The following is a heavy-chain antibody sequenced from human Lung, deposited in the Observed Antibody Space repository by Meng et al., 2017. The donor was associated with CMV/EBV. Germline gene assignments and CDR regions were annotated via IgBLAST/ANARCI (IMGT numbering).Heavy chain of an antibody. J-gene: IGHJ4*02. Sequence: QAHPLQVGPEGKKPGASVRVSCKASGYTFGSYGICWVRQAPGQGLEWMGWFVNYVDTYPAPKFQGRVTMTTDTHTNTAFMELRSLTSDDTAVYYCASGTPGRSYCDYWGQGTLVTVSS. CDR2: FVNYVDT. CDR3: ASGTPGRSYCDY. D-gene: IGHD2-15*01. V-gene: IGHV1-18*01. CDR1: GYTFGSYG.